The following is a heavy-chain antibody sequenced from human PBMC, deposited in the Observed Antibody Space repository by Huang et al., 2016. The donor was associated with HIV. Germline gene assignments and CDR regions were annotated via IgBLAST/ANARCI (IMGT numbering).Heavy chain of an antibody. CDR2: IHYSGAA. J-gene: IGHJ4*02. V-gene: IGHV4-61*01. CDR1: GVSVSSGSHH. CDR3: AREGRLEVEFYFDF. Sequence: QVQLKESGPGLVKPSGTLSLTCSVSGVSVSSGSHHWGWIRQPPGKGLEWIGFIHYSGAATYNSSLKSRVTLSVDTSKNQFSLKLSSVTAADTAVYYCAREGRLEVEFYFDFWGQGTLVTVSS. D-gene: IGHD2-15*01.